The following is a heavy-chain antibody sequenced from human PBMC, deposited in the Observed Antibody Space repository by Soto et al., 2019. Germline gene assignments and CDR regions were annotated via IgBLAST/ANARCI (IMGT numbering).Heavy chain of an antibody. CDR2: ISYDGTNK. J-gene: IGHJ6*02. CDR1: GFTFSSYG. Sequence: GSLRLSCAASGFTFSSYGMHWVRQAPGKGLEWVAVISYDGTNKYYADSVKGRFSIYRDNSKNTLYLHMNSLRAEDTAVYYCAKVRDVGSVYYYYGMDVWCQGTTVNVSS. D-gene: IGHD1-26*01. V-gene: IGHV3-30*18. CDR3: AKVRDVGSVYYYYGMDV.